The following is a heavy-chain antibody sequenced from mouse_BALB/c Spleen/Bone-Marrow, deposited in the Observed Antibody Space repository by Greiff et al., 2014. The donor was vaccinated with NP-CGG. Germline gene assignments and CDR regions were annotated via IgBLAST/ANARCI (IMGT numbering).Heavy chain of an antibody. CDR2: IHYSGTT. Sequence: EVQLQQSGPDLVKPSQSLSLTCTVTGYSITSYYSWHWIRQFPGNKLEWMGYIHYSGTTVYNPSLKSRISITRDTSNNQFFLQLNSVTTEDTATYYCARFAGTPYTMDYWGQGTSVTVSP. V-gene: IGHV3-1*02. CDR3: ARFAGTPYTMDY. D-gene: IGHD4-1*01. CDR1: GYSITSYYS. J-gene: IGHJ4*01.